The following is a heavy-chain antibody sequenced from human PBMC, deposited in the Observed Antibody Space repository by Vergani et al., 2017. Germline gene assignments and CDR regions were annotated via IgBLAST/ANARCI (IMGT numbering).Heavy chain of an antibody. CDR3: AKTARRADAFDI. D-gene: IGHD6-6*01. J-gene: IGHJ3*02. CDR2: IIPILGIP. Sequence: QVQLVQSGAEVKKPGSSVKVSCKASGGTFSSYTISWVRQAPGQGLEWMGRIIPILGIPNYAQQFQGRVTITADKSTSTAYMELSSLRSEDTAVYYCAKTARRADAFDIWGQGTMVTVSS. V-gene: IGHV1-69*02. CDR1: GGTFSSYT.